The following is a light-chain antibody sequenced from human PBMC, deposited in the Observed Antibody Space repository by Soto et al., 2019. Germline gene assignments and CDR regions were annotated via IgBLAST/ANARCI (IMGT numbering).Light chain of an antibody. CDR3: CSYVGSYTFV. Sequence: QSARTQPRSVSGSPGQSVTISCTGTSSDVGGYSYVSWYQQHPGKAPKVMIYDVSKRPSGVPDRFSGSKSGNTASLTISGLQADDEADYYCCSYVGSYTFVLGSGTKLTVL. J-gene: IGLJ1*01. CDR2: DVS. V-gene: IGLV2-11*01. CDR1: SSDVGGYSY.